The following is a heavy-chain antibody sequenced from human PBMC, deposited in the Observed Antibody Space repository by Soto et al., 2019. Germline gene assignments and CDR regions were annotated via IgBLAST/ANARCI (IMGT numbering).Heavy chain of an antibody. J-gene: IGHJ3*02. Sequence: SLRLSCAASGFTFDDYAMHWVRQAPGKGLEWVSGISWNSGSIGYADSVKGRFTISRDNAKNSLYLQMNSLRAEDTALYYCAKYYDSSGYSLGAFDIWGQGTMVTVSS. CDR3: AKYYDSSGYSLGAFDI. D-gene: IGHD3-22*01. CDR1: GFTFDDYA. V-gene: IGHV3-9*01. CDR2: ISWNSGSI.